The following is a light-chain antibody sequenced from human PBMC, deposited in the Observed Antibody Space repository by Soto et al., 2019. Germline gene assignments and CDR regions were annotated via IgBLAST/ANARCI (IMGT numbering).Light chain of an antibody. CDR1: SSDVGGYNY. CDR3: SSYTSSANPVV. V-gene: IGLV2-14*01. CDR2: EVS. Sequence: QSALTQPASVSGSPGQSITISCTGTSSDVGGYNYVSWYQQHPGKAPKLMIYEVSNRPSGVSNRFSGSKSGNTASLTISGLQAEDDADYYCSSYTSSANPVVFGGGTKVTVL. J-gene: IGLJ2*01.